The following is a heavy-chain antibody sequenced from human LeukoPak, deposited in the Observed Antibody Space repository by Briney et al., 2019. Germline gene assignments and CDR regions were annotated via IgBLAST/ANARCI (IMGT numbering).Heavy chain of an antibody. CDR2: IYTSGST. CDR3: ARWGAAGTSPDY. J-gene: IGHJ4*02. V-gene: IGHV4-61*02. CDR1: GGSISSGSYY. D-gene: IGHD6-13*01. Sequence: SETLSLTCTVSGGSISSGSYYWSWIRQPAGKGLEWIGRIYTSGSTNYNPSLKSRVTISVDTSKNQFSLKLSSVTAADTAVYYCARWGAAGTSPDYWGQGTLVTVSS.